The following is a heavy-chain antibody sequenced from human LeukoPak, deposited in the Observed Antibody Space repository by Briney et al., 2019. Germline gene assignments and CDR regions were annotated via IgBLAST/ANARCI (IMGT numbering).Heavy chain of an antibody. J-gene: IGHJ4*02. Sequence: SETLSLTCAVYGGSFSGYYWSWIRQPPGKGLEWIVEINHSGSTSYHPSLKSRVPISVDTSKNQFSLKLSSVTAADTAVYYCASSSVGYCSSTSCSATPFDYWGQGTLVTVSS. V-gene: IGHV4-34*01. CDR3: ASSSVGYCSSTSCSATPFDY. CDR1: GGSFSGYY. D-gene: IGHD2-2*01. CDR2: INHSGST.